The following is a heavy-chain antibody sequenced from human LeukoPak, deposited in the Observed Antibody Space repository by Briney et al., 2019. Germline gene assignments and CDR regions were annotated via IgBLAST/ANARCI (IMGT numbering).Heavy chain of an antibody. D-gene: IGHD6-13*01. J-gene: IGHJ4*02. CDR2: IYAGDSDT. Sequence: GESLKISCQGFGYSFPTYWIAWVRQMPGKGLEWMGIIYAGDSDTKYSPSFQGQITISADKSISTAYLQWSSLKASDTAMYYCARQGGLAAAGQPFDYWGQGTLVTVSS. V-gene: IGHV5-51*01. CDR1: GYSFPTYW. CDR3: ARQGGLAAAGQPFDY.